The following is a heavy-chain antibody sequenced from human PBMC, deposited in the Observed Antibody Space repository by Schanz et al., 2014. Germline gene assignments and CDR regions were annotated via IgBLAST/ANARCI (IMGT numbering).Heavy chain of an antibody. CDR1: GGTFSSYT. J-gene: IGHJ5*02. V-gene: IGHV1-18*01. CDR3: ARDRRRYCSTASCLHDNWFDP. D-gene: IGHD2-2*01. CDR2: ISAYTNNT. Sequence: QVQLVQSEAEVKKPGSSVKVSCKLSGGTFSSYTISWMRQAPGQGLEWMGWISAYTNNTNYAQKVQGRVTMTTDTSTGTAYMELRSLRSDDTAVYYCARDRRRYCSTASCLHDNWFDPWGQGTLVIVSS.